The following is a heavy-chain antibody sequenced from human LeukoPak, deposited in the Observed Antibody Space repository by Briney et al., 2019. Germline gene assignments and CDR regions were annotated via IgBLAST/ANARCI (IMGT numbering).Heavy chain of an antibody. CDR2: INPNSGET. CDR1: VYTFTDYY. V-gene: IGHV1-2*02. J-gene: IGHJ4*02. Sequence: ASVKVSCKTSVYTFTDYYIHWVRQAPGQGLEWMGWINPNSGETNSAQKFQGRVTMTGDTSISTAYMELRRVTSDGTAVYYCARDRDYSNTERGFDYWGQGTLVPVSS. D-gene: IGHD4-11*01. CDR3: ARDRDYSNTERGFDY.